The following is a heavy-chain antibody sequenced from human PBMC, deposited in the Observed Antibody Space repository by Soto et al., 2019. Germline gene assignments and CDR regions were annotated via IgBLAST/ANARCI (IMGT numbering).Heavy chain of an antibody. Sequence: GASVKVSCKASGYTFTSYGISWVRQAPGQGLEWMGWISAYNGNTNYAQKLQGRVTMTTDTSTSTAYMELRSLRSDDTAVYYCARVVHDYRHFFVVYWGQGTLVTGSS. CDR2: ISAYNGNT. D-gene: IGHD4-17*01. CDR1: GYTFTSYG. CDR3: ARVVHDYRHFFVVY. V-gene: IGHV1-18*01. J-gene: IGHJ4*02.